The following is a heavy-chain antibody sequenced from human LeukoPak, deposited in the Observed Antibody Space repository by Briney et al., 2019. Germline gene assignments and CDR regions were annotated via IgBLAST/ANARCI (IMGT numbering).Heavy chain of an antibody. Sequence: SGTLSFNCAVSGGSISSGDYYWSWIRQPPGKGLEWIGYIYYSGSTYYNPSLKSRVTISVDTSKNQFSLKLSSVTAADTAVYYCAADIVVEPAAIAFDYWGQGTLVTVSS. D-gene: IGHD2-2*02. CDR1: GGSISSGDYY. J-gene: IGHJ4*02. CDR3: AADIVVEPAAIAFDY. CDR2: IYYSGST. V-gene: IGHV4-30-4*08.